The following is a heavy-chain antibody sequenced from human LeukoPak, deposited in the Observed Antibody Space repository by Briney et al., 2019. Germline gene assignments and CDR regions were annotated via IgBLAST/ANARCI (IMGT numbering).Heavy chain of an antibody. CDR2: IYYSGST. J-gene: IGHJ5*02. V-gene: IGHV4-59*01. Sequence: PSETLSLTCTVSGGSISGYYWSWIRQPPGKGLEWIGYIYYSGSTNYNPSLKSRVNISVDTSKNQFSLKLSSVTAADTALYYCARGRGWFDPWGQGTLVIVSS. D-gene: IGHD3-10*01. CDR3: ARGRGWFDP. CDR1: GGSISGYY.